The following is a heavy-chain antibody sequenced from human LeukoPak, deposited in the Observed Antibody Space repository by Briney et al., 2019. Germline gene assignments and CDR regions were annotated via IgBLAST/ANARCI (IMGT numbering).Heavy chain of an antibody. CDR3: ARHAGGISATGTRPFDY. Sequence: TSETLSLTCTVSGGSISSYYWSWIRQPPGKGLEWIGYIYYSGSTNYNPSLKSRVTISVDTSKNQFSLKLSSVTAADTAVYYCARHAGGISATGTRPFDYWGQGTLVTVSS. D-gene: IGHD6-13*01. V-gene: IGHV4-59*08. CDR2: IYYSGST. CDR1: GGSISSYY. J-gene: IGHJ4*02.